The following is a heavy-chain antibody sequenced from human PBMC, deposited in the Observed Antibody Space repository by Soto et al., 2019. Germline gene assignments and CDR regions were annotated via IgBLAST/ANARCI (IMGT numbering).Heavy chain of an antibody. CDR2: IYHSGST. CDR3: ARDQLEGNWFDP. V-gene: IGHV4-30-2*01. Sequence: PSETLSLTCAVFGCSISSGGYSWNWIRQPPGKGLEWIGYIYHSGSTLYNPSLKSRVTISVDKSKNQFSLKLTSVTAADTAVYYCARDQLEGNWFDPWGQGTLVTVSS. J-gene: IGHJ5*02. D-gene: IGHD1-1*01. CDR1: GCSISSGGYS.